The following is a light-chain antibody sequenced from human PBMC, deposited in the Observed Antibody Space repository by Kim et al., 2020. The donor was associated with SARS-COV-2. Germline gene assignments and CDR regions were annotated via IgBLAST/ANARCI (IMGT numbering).Light chain of an antibody. Sequence: ASVGDRVTTSCRASQSVSGWLNWYQQKAGKAPHLLIYRASTLQSGVPPRFSASASGTDFALTISSLQPEDSATYYCQQSYNFPRTFGQGTKVDIK. CDR1: QSVSGW. V-gene: IGKV1-39*01. CDR3: QQSYNFPRT. J-gene: IGKJ1*01. CDR2: RAS.